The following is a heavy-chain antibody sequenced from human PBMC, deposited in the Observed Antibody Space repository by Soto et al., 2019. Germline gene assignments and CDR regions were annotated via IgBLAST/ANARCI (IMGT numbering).Heavy chain of an antibody. CDR2: IIPMFGTA. Sequence: QVQLVQSGAEVKKPGSSVKVSCKASGGTFSTDSISWVRQAPGQGLEWMGGIIPMFGTANNAQKFQGRVTXTXXXXXXXXXXXXXXXXXXXXXXXXXXXXXXXXYGMDVWGQGTTVTVAS. J-gene: IGHJ6*02. CDR1: GGTFSTDS. V-gene: IGHV1-69*05. CDR3: XXXXXXXYGMDV.